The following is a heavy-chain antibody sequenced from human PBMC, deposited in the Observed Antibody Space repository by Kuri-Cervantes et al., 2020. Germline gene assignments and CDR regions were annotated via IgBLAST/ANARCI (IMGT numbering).Heavy chain of an antibody. Sequence: ASVKVSCKASGYTFTSYDINWVRQATGQGLEWMGWMNPNSGNTGYAQKYQGRVTMTRNTSISTAYMELSSLRSEDTAVYYCARGVRRPPLEYWFDPWGQGTLVTVSS. CDR2: MNPNSGNT. CDR3: ARGVRRPPLEYWFDP. CDR1: GYTFTSYD. J-gene: IGHJ5*02. D-gene: IGHD1-1*01. V-gene: IGHV1-8*01.